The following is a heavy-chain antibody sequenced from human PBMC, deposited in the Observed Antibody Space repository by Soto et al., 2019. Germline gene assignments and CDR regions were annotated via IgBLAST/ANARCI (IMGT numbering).Heavy chain of an antibody. CDR3: ARVPPNHYGDNPGYFDY. CDR1: GGSISSGGYY. CDR2: IYYSGST. D-gene: IGHD4-17*01. V-gene: IGHV4-31*03. Sequence: SETLSLTCTVSGGSISSGGYYWSWIRQHPGKGLEWIGYIYYSGSTYYNPSLKSRVTISVDTSKNQFSLKLSSVTAADTAVYYCARVPPNHYGDNPGYFDYWGQGTLVTVSS. J-gene: IGHJ4*02.